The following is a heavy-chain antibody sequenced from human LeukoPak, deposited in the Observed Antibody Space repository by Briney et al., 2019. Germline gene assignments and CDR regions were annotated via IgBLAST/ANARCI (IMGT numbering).Heavy chain of an antibody. CDR1: GFTVSSNY. V-gene: IGHV3-53*01. J-gene: IGHJ4*02. D-gene: IGHD4-17*01. Sequence: GGSLRLSCAASGFTVSSNYMSWVRQAPGKGLEWVSVIYSGGSTYYADSVKGRFTISRDNSKNTLYLQMNSLRDEDTAVYFCARATTTRTRFDYWGQGTLVAVSS. CDR2: IYSGGST. CDR3: ARATTTRTRFDY.